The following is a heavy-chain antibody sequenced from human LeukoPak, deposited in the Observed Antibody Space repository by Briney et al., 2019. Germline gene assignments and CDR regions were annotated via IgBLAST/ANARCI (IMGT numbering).Heavy chain of an antibody. CDR1: GYTFTGYY. CDR3: ARVKQWLGGVDY. CDR2: INPNSGGT. Sequence: ASVKVSCKASGYTFTGYYMHWVRQAPGQGLEWMGRINPNSGGTNYAQKFQGRVTMTRGTSISTAYMELSRLRSDDTAVYYCARVKQWLGGVDYWGQGTLVTVSS. V-gene: IGHV1-2*06. D-gene: IGHD6-19*01. J-gene: IGHJ4*02.